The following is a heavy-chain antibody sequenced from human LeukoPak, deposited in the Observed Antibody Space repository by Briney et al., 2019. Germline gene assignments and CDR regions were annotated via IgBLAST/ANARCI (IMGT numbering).Heavy chain of an antibody. V-gene: IGHV3-7*01. Sequence: GGSLRLSCAASGFTFSSYWMSWVRQAPGKGLELVANIKQDGSEKYYVDSVKGRFTISRDNAKNSLYLQMNSLRAEDTAVYYCARKAGQWLVRLVYYFDYWGQGTLVTVSS. D-gene: IGHD6-19*01. CDR2: IKQDGSEK. CDR1: GFTFSSYW. J-gene: IGHJ4*02. CDR3: ARKAGQWLVRLVYYFDY.